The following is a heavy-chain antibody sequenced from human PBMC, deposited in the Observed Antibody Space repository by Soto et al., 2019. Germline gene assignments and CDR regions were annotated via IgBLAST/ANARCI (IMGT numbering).Heavy chain of an antibody. Sequence: SETLSLTCAVYGGSFSGYYWSWIRQPPGKGLEWIGEINHRVKTNYNPSLKSRATMSVDASKNQFSLKLRSVTAADTAVYYCARFGRTGTTPYWGQGTLVTVSS. CDR2: INHRVKT. CDR1: GGSFSGYY. J-gene: IGHJ4*02. V-gene: IGHV4-34*01. CDR3: ARFGRTGTTPY. D-gene: IGHD1-7*01.